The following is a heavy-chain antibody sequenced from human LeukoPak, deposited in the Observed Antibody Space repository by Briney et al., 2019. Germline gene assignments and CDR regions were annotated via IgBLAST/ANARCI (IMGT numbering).Heavy chain of an antibody. CDR3: ARGGGTASFDY. V-gene: IGHV3-53*01. Sequence: DSVRGRFTISRDNSKNTLYLQMNSLRAEDTAVYYCARGGGTASFDYWGQGTLVTVSS. D-gene: IGHD6-25*01. J-gene: IGHJ4*02.